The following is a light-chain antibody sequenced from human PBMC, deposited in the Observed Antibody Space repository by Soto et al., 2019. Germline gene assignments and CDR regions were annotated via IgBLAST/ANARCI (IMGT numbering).Light chain of an antibody. V-gene: IGLV1-51*01. J-gene: IGLJ1*01. CDR2: DDN. CDR1: SSNIGGNS. Sequence: QSVMTQPPSVSAAPGQKVTISCSGSSSNIGGNSVSWYQQLPGTAPKLLIYDDNKRPSGIPDRFSGSKSGTSATLGITGFQTGDEADYYCGSWDSSXSAYVFGTGTKVTVL. CDR3: GSWDSSXSAYV.